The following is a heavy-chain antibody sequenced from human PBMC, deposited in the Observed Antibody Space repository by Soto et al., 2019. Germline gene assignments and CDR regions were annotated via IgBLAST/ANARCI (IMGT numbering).Heavy chain of an antibody. CDR2: IWYDGSNK. CDR1: GFTFSSYG. V-gene: IGHV3-33*01. CDR3: ARDSSRVSSGLDY. D-gene: IGHD6-19*01. Sequence: GGSLRLSCAASGFTFSSYGMHWVRQAPGKGLEWVAVIWYDGSNKYYADSVKGRFTISRDNSKNTLYLQMNSLRAEDTAVHYCARDSSRVSSGLDYWGQGTLVTVSS. J-gene: IGHJ4*02.